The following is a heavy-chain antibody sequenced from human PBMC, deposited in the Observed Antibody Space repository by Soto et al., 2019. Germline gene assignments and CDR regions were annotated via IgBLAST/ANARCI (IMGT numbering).Heavy chain of an antibody. CDR1: GYTFTSYC. CDR2: ISAYNGNT. D-gene: IGHD1-26*01. CDR3: ARDQVGATGSGHYYYGMDV. V-gene: IGHV1-18*01. J-gene: IGHJ6*02. Sequence: ASVKVSCKASGYTFTSYCISWVRQAPGHGLEWMGWISAYNGNTNYAQKLQGRVTMTTDTSTSTAYMELRSLRSDDTAVYYCARDQVGATGSGHYYYGMDVWGQGTTVTVSS.